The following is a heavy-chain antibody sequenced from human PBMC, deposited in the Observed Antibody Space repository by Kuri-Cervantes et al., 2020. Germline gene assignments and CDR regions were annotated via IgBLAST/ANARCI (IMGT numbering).Heavy chain of an antibody. CDR1: GYTFTSYD. Sequence: ASVKVSCKASGYTFTSYDINRVRQATGQGLEWMGWMNPNSGNTGYAQKFQGRVTMTRNTSISTAYMELSSLRSEDTAVYYCARGPRYFDWLLPQYYYYYGMDVWGQGTTVTVSS. CDR3: ARGPRYFDWLLPQYYYYYGMDV. CDR2: MNPNSGNT. V-gene: IGHV1-8*01. J-gene: IGHJ6*02. D-gene: IGHD3-9*01.